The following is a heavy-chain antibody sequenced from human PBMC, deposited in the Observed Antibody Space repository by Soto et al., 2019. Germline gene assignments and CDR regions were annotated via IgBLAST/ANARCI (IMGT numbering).Heavy chain of an antibody. CDR1: GGSISSYY. CDR3: ARGGFGTGYYYYYMDV. D-gene: IGHD1-1*01. J-gene: IGHJ6*03. CDR2: IYYSGST. V-gene: IGHV4-59*01. Sequence: SETLSLTCTFSGGSISSYYWSLIRQPPGKGLEWIGYIYYSGSTNYNPSLKSRVTISVDTSKNQFSLKLSSVTAADTAVYYCARGGFGTGYYYYYMDVWGKGTTVTVSS.